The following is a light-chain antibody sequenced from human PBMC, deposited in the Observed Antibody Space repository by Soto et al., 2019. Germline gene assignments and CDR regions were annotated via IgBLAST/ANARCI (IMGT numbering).Light chain of an antibody. J-gene: IGLJ1*01. Sequence: QSALTQPPSVSGSPGQSVAISCTGTSSDVGSYNRVAWYQQPPGTAPKLIISEVNNRPSGVPDRFSGSKSGNTASLTISGLQAEDEADYYCSSYTSTNTYVFGTGTKVTVL. CDR3: SSYTSTNTYV. CDR1: SSDVGSYNR. V-gene: IGLV2-18*02. CDR2: EVN.